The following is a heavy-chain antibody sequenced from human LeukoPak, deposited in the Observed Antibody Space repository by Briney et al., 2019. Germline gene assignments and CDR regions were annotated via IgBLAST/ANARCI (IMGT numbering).Heavy chain of an antibody. V-gene: IGHV4-39*01. CDR2: IYYSGST. CDR3: ARIPTNAVPSAHNGFDI. CDR1: GGSISSSSYY. J-gene: IGHJ3*02. D-gene: IGHD6-19*01. Sequence: SETLSLTRTVSGGSISSSSYYWGWIRQPPGKGLEWIANIYYSGSTYYNPSLKSRVTISVDTSKNQFSLRLNSVTAADTSIYYCARIPTNAVPSAHNGFDIWGQGTMLTVSS.